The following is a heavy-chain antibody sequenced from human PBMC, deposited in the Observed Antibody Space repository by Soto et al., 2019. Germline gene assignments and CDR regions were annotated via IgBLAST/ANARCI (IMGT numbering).Heavy chain of an antibody. CDR3: ARDYYDSAAHYGMDV. V-gene: IGHV3-48*01. CDR2: ISSSGSTK. D-gene: IGHD3-22*01. CDR1: GYTFSDFN. J-gene: IGHJ6*02. Sequence: QPGGSLRLSCAGSGYTFSDFNMNWVRQAPGMGLEWVSYISSSGSTKYYADSVKGRFTISRDNAKNSLYLQMNSLRAEDTAVYYCARDYYDSAAHYGMDVWGQGTTVTVSS.